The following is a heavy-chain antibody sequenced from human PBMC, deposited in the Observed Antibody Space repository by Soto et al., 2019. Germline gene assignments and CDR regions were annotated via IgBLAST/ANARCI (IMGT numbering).Heavy chain of an antibody. J-gene: IGHJ6*03. V-gene: IGHV3-33*01. CDR3: ARGGIADLTYYYYMDV. Sequence: GGSLRLSCAASGFTFSSYGMHWVRQAPGKGLEWVAVIWYDGSNKYYADSVKGRFTISRDNSKNTLYLQMNSLRAEDTAVYYCARGGIADLTYYYYMDVWGKGTTVTVSS. D-gene: IGHD6-13*01. CDR2: IWYDGSNK. CDR1: GFTFSSYG.